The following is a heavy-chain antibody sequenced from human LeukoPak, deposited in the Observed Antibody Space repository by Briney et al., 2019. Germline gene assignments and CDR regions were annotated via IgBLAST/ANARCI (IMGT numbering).Heavy chain of an antibody. CDR2: ISGCGGST. V-gene: IGHV3-23*01. D-gene: IGHD3-16*01. CDR1: GFTFSTYA. CDR3: GKAWSPLTIMSFDY. Sequence: GGSLRLSCAASGFTFSTYAMSWVRQAPGKGLEWVSAISGCGGSTSYAHSVKGRFHISSDNSKNTLYLQMNSLRAEDTAGYYCGKAWSPLTIMSFDYWGQGTQVTVSS. J-gene: IGHJ4*02.